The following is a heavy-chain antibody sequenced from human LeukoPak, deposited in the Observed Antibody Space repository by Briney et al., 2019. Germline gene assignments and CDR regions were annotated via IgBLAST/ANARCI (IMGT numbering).Heavy chain of an antibody. CDR2: INYSGST. J-gene: IGHJ4*02. CDR3: ARHSMVGARNAYDY. D-gene: IGHD1-26*01. V-gene: IGHV4-59*08. CDR1: GGSITNSY. Sequence: PSETLSLTCTLSGGSITNSYWNWIRHSPGKGLGWIGYINYSGSTNSNPSLKSRVTISVDTSNNQFSLNLTSVTAADTAVYYCARHSMVGARNAYDYWGQGTLVTVSS.